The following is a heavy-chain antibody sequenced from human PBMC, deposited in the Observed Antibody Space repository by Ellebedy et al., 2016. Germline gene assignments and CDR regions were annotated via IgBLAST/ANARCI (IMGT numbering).Heavy chain of an antibody. D-gene: IGHD3-16*01. V-gene: IGHV1-46*01. Sequence: ASVKVSXXASGYTFTSYYMHWVRQAPGQGLEWMGIINPSGGSTSYAQKFQGRVTMTRDTSTSTVYMELSRLRSDDTAVYYCARDWGNEVPDYWGQGTLVTVSS. CDR3: ARDWGNEVPDY. CDR2: INPSGGST. J-gene: IGHJ4*02. CDR1: GYTFTSYY.